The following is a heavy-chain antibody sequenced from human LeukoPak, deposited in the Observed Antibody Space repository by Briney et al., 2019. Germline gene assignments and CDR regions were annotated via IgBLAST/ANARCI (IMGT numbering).Heavy chain of an antibody. CDR1: GGSFSGYY. CDR2: INHRGST. Sequence: PSETLSLTCAVYGGSFSGYYWSWIRQPPGKGLEWIGEINHRGSTNYNPSLKSRVIISVDTSKNQFSLKLSSVTAADTAMYYCAGGLCRSSHYDFWSGYSCPNWFDPWGQGTLVTVSS. D-gene: IGHD3-3*01. V-gene: IGHV4-34*01. CDR3: AGGLCRSSHYDFWSGYSCPNWFDP. J-gene: IGHJ5*02.